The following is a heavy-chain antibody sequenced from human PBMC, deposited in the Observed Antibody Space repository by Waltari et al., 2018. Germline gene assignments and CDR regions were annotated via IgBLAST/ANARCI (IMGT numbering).Heavy chain of an antibody. CDR1: GDSISSGTYR. CDR3: ARQSIAVASDAFDI. J-gene: IGHJ3*02. D-gene: IGHD6-19*01. CDR2: IYPSGST. V-gene: IGHV4-61*02. Sequence: QVQLQESGPGLVKPSQTLSLTCTVSGDSISSGTYRWSWIRQPAGKGLEWIGRIYPSGSTNYNPSLKSRVTISVDTSKNQFSLKLYSVTASDTAVYFCARQSIAVASDAFDIWGQGTMVTVSS.